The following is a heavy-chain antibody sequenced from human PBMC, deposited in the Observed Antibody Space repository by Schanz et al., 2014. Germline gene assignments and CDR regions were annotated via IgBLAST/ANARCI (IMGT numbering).Heavy chain of an antibody. CDR1: GFTFSSYA. CDR3: ARAHGNNWYGKGLDY. J-gene: IGHJ4*02. Sequence: EVQLVESGGGLVKPGGSLRLSCAASGFTFSSYAMSWVRQAPGKGLEWVSTISASGGSTYYADSVKGRFTISRDNAKNSLYLQMNSLRADYTAVYFCARAHGNNWYGKGLDYWGQGTQVTVSS. CDR2: ISASGGST. D-gene: IGHD1-1*01. V-gene: IGHV3-23*04.